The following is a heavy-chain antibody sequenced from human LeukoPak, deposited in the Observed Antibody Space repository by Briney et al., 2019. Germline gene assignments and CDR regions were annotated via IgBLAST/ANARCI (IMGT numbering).Heavy chain of an antibody. Sequence: GRSLRLSCAASGFTFSTYAMHWVRQAPGKGLEWVAAISYDGSNKNYADSVKGRFTISRDNSKNTLYLQMNSLRAEDTAVYYCARGVRIAVAGYIDYWGQGTLVTVSS. CDR3: ARGVRIAVAGYIDY. D-gene: IGHD6-19*01. V-gene: IGHV3-30*04. CDR2: ISYDGSNK. J-gene: IGHJ4*02. CDR1: GFTFSTYA.